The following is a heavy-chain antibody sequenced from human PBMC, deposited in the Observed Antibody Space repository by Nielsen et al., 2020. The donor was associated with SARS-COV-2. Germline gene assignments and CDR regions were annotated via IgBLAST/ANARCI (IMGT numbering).Heavy chain of an antibody. V-gene: IGHV3-33*01. CDR1: GFTFSSYG. CDR2: IWYDGSNK. Sequence: GGSLRLSCAASGFTFSSYGMHWVRQAPGKGLEWVAVIWYDGSNKYYADSVKGRFTISRDNSKNTLYLQMNSLRAEDTAVYYCARDPSSSDYYDSSHAFDIWGQGTMVTVSS. D-gene: IGHD3-22*01. CDR3: ARDPSSSDYYDSSHAFDI. J-gene: IGHJ3*02.